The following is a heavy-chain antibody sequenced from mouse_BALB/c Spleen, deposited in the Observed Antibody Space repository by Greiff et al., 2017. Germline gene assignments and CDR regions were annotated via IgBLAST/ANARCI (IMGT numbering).Heavy chain of an antibody. D-gene: IGHD2-4*01. V-gene: IGHV5-6-4*01. CDR1: GFTFSSYT. J-gene: IGHJ3*01. CDR3: TRGGNDYAWFAY. CDR2: ISSGGSYT. Sequence: EVQLVESGGGLVKPGGSLKLSCAASGFTFSSYTMSWVRQTPEKRLEWVATISSGGSYTYYPDSVKGRFTISRDNAKNTLYLQMSSLKSEDTAMYYCTRGGNDYAWFAYWGQGTLVTVSA.